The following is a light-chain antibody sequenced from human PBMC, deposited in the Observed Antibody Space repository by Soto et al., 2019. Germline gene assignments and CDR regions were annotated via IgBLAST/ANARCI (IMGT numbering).Light chain of an antibody. CDR3: QQYNSYS. J-gene: IGKJ1*01. CDR2: HAS. V-gene: IGKV1-5*01. Sequence: DIQMTQSTSTLSASVLDRVTITCRASQSISSWLAWYQQKPGTAPKVLIYHASNLQSGVPSRFSGSGSGTEFTLTISSMQPDDLATYYCQQYNSYSFGQGTKVDIK. CDR1: QSISSW.